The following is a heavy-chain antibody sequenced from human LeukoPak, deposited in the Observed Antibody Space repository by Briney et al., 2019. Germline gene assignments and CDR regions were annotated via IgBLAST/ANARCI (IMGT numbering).Heavy chain of an antibody. CDR1: GYSFISYR. CDR2: IHPGNSDT. Sequence: GESLKISCKGSGYSFISYRIGWVRQVPGKGLEWMGIIHPGNSDTRYGPSFQGQVTISADKSITTAYLQWSSLKASDTAMYYCARRRSEMATFTRYFDLWGRGTLVTVSS. V-gene: IGHV5-51*01. J-gene: IGHJ2*01. CDR3: ARRRSEMATFTRYFDL. D-gene: IGHD5-24*01.